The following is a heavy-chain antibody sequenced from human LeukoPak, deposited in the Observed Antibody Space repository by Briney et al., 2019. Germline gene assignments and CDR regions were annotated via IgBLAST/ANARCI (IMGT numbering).Heavy chain of an antibody. CDR1: GGSISSGSYY. J-gene: IGHJ3*02. D-gene: IGHD6-19*01. CDR3: ARDHIAVAGNDAFDI. V-gene: IGHV4-61*02. CDR2: MHTSGST. Sequence: SETLSLTCTVSGGSISSGSYYWSGIRQPPGKELEWIGRMHTSGSTNYNPSLKSRVTISVDTSKNQFSLKLSSVTAADTAVYYCARDHIAVAGNDAFDIWGQGTMVTVSS.